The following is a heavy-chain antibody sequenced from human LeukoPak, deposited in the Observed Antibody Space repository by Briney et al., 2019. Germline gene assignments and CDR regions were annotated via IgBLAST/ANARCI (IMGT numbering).Heavy chain of an antibody. V-gene: IGHV1-2*02. D-gene: IGHD3-3*01. CDR3: ARDPAIYDFWSGYYGGNWFDP. CDR2: INPNSGGT. J-gene: IGHJ5*02. Sequence: GASVKVSCKASGYTFTGYYMHWVRQAPGQGLEWMGWINPNSGGTNYAQKFQGRVTMTRDTPISTAYMELSRLRSDDTAVYYCARDPAIYDFWSGYYGGNWFDPWGQGTLVTVSS. CDR1: GYTFTGYY.